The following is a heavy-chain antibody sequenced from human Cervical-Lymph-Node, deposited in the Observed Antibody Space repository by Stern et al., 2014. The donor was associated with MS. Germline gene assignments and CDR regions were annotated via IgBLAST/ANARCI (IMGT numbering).Heavy chain of an antibody. Sequence: QVQLVQSGAEVRKPGSSVKVTCKTSGGYFSSFAITWVRQAPGQGLEWMGGLIPVFGAPNYAQKFQDRVPITGDASTRTAYMDLSSLRSEDTAVYYCARGTVTNCFDSWGQGTLVTVSS. V-gene: IGHV1-69*01. D-gene: IGHD4-17*01. CDR3: ARGTVTNCFDS. CDR2: LIPVFGAP. CDR1: GGYFSSFA. J-gene: IGHJ5*01.